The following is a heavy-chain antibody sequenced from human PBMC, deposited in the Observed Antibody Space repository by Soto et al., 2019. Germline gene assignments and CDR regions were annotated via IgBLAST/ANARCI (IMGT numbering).Heavy chain of an antibody. D-gene: IGHD3-22*01. Sequence: ASVKVSCKASGYTFTGYYMHWVRQAPGQGLEWMGWINPNSGGTNYAQKFQGWVTMTRDTSISTAYMELSRLRSDDTAVYYCARDPNHYYDSSGYYYFDYWGQGTLVTVSS. V-gene: IGHV1-2*04. J-gene: IGHJ4*02. CDR1: GYTFTGYY. CDR2: INPNSGGT. CDR3: ARDPNHYYDSSGYYYFDY.